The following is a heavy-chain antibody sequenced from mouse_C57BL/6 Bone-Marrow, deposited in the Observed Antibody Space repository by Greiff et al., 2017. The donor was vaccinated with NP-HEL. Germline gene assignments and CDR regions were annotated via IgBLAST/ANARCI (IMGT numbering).Heavy chain of an antibody. CDR3: VYYDSIPWYFDV. J-gene: IGHJ1*03. CDR1: GFNIKDYY. CDR2: IDPEDGDT. D-gene: IGHD1-1*01. V-gene: IGHV14-2*01. Sequence: EVKLVESGAELVKPGASVKLSCTASGFNIKDYYMHWVKQRTEQGLEWIGRIDPEDGDTKYAPKFQGKATITADTSSNTAYLQLSSLTSEDTAVYYGVYYDSIPWYFDVWGTGTTVTVSS.